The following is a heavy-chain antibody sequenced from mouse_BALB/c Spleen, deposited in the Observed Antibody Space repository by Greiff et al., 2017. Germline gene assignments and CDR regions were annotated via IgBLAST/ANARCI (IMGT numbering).Heavy chain of an antibody. CDR1: GFDFSRYW. J-gene: IGHJ4*01. D-gene: IGHD2-14*01. CDR3: ARTLGRYVYAMDY. Sequence: EVKLQESGGGLVQPGGSLNLSCAASGFDFSRYWMSWVRQAPGKGLEWIGEINPDSSTINYTPSLKDKFIIARDNAKNTLDLQMSKVRSEDTALYYCARTLGRYVYAMDYWGQGTSVTVSS. V-gene: IGHV4-1*02. CDR2: INPDSSTI.